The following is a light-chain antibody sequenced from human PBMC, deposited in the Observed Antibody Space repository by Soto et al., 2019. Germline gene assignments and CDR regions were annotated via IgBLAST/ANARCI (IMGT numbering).Light chain of an antibody. CDR3: QQYNNWPPWT. CDR1: QSVSSN. Sequence: EVVMTQSPATLSVSPGERATLSCRASQSVSSNLAWYQQKPGQAPRLLIYGASTRATGLPARFSGSGSETELHLTLSSPQSEDFAVYYCQQYNNWPPWTFGQGTKVDIK. V-gene: IGKV3-15*01. CDR2: GAS. J-gene: IGKJ1*01.